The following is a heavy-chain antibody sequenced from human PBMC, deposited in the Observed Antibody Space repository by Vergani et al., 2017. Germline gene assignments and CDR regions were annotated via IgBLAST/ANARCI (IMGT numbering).Heavy chain of an antibody. D-gene: IGHD3-9*01. V-gene: IGHV3-21*01. CDR2: ISSSSSYI. J-gene: IGHJ4*02. CDR1: GFTFSSYS. Sequence: EVQLVESGGGLVKPGGSLRLSCAASGFTFSSYSMNWVRQAPGKGLEWVSSISSSSSYIYYADSVKGRFTISRDNAKNSLYLQINSLRAEDTAVYYCASPGYDILTGYRYWGQGTLVTVSS. CDR3: ASPGYDILTGYRY.